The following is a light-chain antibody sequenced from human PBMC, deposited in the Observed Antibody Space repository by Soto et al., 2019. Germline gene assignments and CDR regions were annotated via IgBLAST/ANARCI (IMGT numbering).Light chain of an antibody. CDR2: KAS. CDR3: QQYNTYPWT. CDR1: QSISSW. Sequence: DIQMTQSPSTLSASLGDRVTITCRASQSISSWLAWYQQKPGKAPKVLIYKASSLESGVPSRFSGSGSVTEFTLTISSLQPDDFATYYCQQYNTYPWTFGQGTQVEIK. J-gene: IGKJ1*01. V-gene: IGKV1-5*03.